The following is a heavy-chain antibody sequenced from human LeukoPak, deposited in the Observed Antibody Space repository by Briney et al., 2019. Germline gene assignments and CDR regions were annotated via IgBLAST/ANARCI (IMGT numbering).Heavy chain of an antibody. CDR2: ISAYNGNT. D-gene: IGHD6-19*01. CDR1: GYTFTSYG. J-gene: IGHJ5*02. V-gene: IGHV1-18*01. Sequence: GASVKVSCKASGYTFTSYGISWVRRAPGQGLEWMGWISAYNGNTNYAQKLQGRVTMTTDTSTSTAYMELRSLRSDGTAVYYCARDPAWQWLPTPNWFDPWGQGTLVTVSS. CDR3: ARDPAWQWLPTPNWFDP.